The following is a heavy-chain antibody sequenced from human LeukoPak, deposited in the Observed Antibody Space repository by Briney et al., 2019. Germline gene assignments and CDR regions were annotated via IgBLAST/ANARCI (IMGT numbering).Heavy chain of an antibody. D-gene: IGHD3-10*01. J-gene: IGHJ6*02. CDR2: ISYDGSNK. CDR1: GFTFSSYA. Sequence: GGSLRLSCAASGFTFSSYAMHWVRQAPGKGLEWVAVISYDGSNKYYADSVKGRFTISRDNSKNTLYLQMNSLRAEDTAVYYCARRPGGFGELLEYNGMDVWGQGTTVTVSS. V-gene: IGHV3-30-3*01. CDR3: ARRPGGFGELLEYNGMDV.